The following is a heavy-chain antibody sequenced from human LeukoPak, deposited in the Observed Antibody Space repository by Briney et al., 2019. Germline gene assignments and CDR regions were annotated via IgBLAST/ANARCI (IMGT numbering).Heavy chain of an antibody. D-gene: IGHD3-10*01. V-gene: IGHV1-2*02. J-gene: IGHJ4*02. CDR1: GYTFTGYY. CDR3: ARDSGVTMVRGVIRPLGY. CDR2: INPNSGGT. Sequence: ASVKVSCKASGYTFTGYYMHWVRQAPGQGLEWMGWINPNSGGTNYAQKFQGRVTMTRDTSISTAYMELSRLRSDDTAVYYCARDSGVTMVRGVIRPLGYWGQGTLVTVSS.